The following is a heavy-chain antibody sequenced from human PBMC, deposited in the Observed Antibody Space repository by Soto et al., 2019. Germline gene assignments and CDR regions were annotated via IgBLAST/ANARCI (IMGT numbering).Heavy chain of an antibody. Sequence: PSETLSLTCAVYGGSFSGYYWSWIRQPPGKGLEWIGEINHSGSTNYNPSLKSRVTISVDTSKNQFSLKLSSVTAADTAVYYCARVPRYYDFWSGYKPVYYCYGMDVWGQATTVTVSS. CDR2: INHSGST. CDR1: GGSFSGYY. V-gene: IGHV4-34*01. CDR3: ARVPRYYDFWSGYKPVYYCYGMDV. J-gene: IGHJ6*02. D-gene: IGHD3-3*01.